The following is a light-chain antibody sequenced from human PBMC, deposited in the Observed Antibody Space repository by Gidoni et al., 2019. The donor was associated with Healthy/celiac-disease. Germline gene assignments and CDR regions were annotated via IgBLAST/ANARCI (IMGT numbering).Light chain of an antibody. V-gene: IGKV1-5*01. Sequence: DIQMTQSPSTLSASVGDRVTITCRASQSISSWLAWYQQKPGKAPKLLIYAASSLESGVPSRFSGSGSGTEFTLTISSLQPDDFATYYCQQYNSYLWTFGQXTKVEIK. CDR3: QQYNSYLWT. J-gene: IGKJ1*01. CDR2: AAS. CDR1: QSISSW.